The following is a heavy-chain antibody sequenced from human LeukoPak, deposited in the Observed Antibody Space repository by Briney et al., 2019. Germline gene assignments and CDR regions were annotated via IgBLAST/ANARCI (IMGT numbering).Heavy chain of an antibody. J-gene: IGHJ4*02. CDR2: IKQDGSEK. D-gene: IGHD6-13*01. Sequence: GGSLRLSCTASGFPFCSFWVSWVRQAPGEGLEWGANIKQDGSEKYYVDSVKGRFTISRDNAKKSLYLQMNRLRADDTAVYHCARVRSAAAGPLDYWGQGTLVTISS. CDR3: ARVRSAAAGPLDY. CDR1: GFPFCSFW. V-gene: IGHV3-7*01.